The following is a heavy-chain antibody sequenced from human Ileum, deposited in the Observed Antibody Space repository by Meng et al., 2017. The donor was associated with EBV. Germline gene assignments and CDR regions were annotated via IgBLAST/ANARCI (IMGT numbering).Heavy chain of an antibody. J-gene: IGHJ4*02. CDR2: VVYSGTT. V-gene: IGHV4-39*01. CDR1: GRSISSSSYY. D-gene: IGHD1-14*01. Sequence: RQLAEACPGLVKSSDTRSLTCAVAGRSISSSSYYGAWIRQPPGEGLEWIGSVVYSGTTYYTSSLKSRVSISVDTSKNQFSLKLSSVTAADTAVYYCARHHHSPTFDYWGQGTLVTVSS. CDR3: ARHHHSPTFDY.